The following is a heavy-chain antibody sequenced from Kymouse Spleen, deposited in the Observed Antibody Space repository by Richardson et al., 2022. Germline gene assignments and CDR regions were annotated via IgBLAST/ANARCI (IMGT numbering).Heavy chain of an antibody. Sequence: QVQLVQSGAEVKKPGASVKVSCKASGYTFTSYAMHWVRQAPGQRLEWMGWINAGNGNTKYSQKFQGRVTITRDTSASTAYMELSSLRSEDTAVYYCARDRYYYGSGSPDFDYWGQGTLVTVSS. CDR3: ARDRYYYGSGSPDFDY. CDR2: INAGNGNT. V-gene: IGHV1-3*01. CDR1: GYTFTSYA. J-gene: IGHJ4*02. D-gene: IGHD3-10*01.